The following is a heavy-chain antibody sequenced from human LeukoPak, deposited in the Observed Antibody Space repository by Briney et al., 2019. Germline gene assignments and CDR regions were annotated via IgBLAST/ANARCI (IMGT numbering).Heavy chain of an antibody. V-gene: IGHV4-61*05. CDR1: GGSISSSGYY. Sequence: SETLSLTCTVSGGSISSSGYYWAWIRQPPGKGLEWIGNIYSSGSTKYNSSLKSRVTISVDTSKNQFSLKLSSLTAADTAVYYCAGRRISYFDSWGQGTLVTVSS. CDR3: AGRRISYFDS. CDR2: IYSSGST. D-gene: IGHD2-15*01. J-gene: IGHJ4*02.